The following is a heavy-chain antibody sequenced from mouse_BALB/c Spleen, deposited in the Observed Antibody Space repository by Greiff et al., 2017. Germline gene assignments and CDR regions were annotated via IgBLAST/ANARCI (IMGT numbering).Heavy chain of an antibody. D-gene: IGHD1-1*02. J-gene: IGHJ1*01. CDR3: ARGPYGDWYFDV. CDR1: GFTFSSFG. Sequence: EVQVVESGGGLVQPGGSRKLSCAASGFTFSSFGMHWVRQAPEKGLEWVAYISSGSSTIYYADTVKGRFTISRDNPKNTLFLQMTSLRSEDTAMYYCARGPYGDWYFDVWGAGTTVTVSS. CDR2: ISSGSSTI. V-gene: IGHV5-17*02.